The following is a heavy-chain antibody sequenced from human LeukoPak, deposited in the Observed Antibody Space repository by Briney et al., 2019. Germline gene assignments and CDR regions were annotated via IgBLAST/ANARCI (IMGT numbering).Heavy chain of an antibody. D-gene: IGHD6-6*01. J-gene: IGHJ4*02. CDR1: GGSISSYY. Sequence: SETLSLTCTVSGGSISSYYWSWIRQPPGKGLEWIGYFYYSGSTNYNPSLKSRVTISVDTSKNQFSLKLSSVTAADTAVYYCARGSSGGPVFDYWGQGTLVTVSS. CDR3: ARGSSGGPVFDY. CDR2: FYYSGST. V-gene: IGHV4-59*01.